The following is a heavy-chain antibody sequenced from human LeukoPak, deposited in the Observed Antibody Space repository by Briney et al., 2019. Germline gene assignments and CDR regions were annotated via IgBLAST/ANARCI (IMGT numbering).Heavy chain of an antibody. Sequence: EGSLRLSCAASGFTFSSYAMSWARQAPGKGLEWVSFISPSGDRTSNADSVEGRFTISRDNTRNTLYLQMNSLRDEDTGVYYCAIMHGYYDGSGFWVQWGQGTLVTVSS. CDR3: AIMHGYYDGSGFWVQ. CDR2: ISPSGDRT. V-gene: IGHV3-23*01. J-gene: IGHJ4*02. CDR1: GFTFSSYA. D-gene: IGHD3-22*01.